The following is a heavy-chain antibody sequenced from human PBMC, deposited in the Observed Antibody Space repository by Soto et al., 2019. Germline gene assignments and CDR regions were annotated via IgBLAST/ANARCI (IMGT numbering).Heavy chain of an antibody. D-gene: IGHD1-26*01. V-gene: IGHV3-33*01. CDR3: ARVLWALQEYYYGMDV. CDR2: IWYDGSNK. Sequence: QLQLVESGGGVVQPGRSLRLSCAASGFTFSSYGMHWVRQAPGKGLEWVAVIWYDGSNKYYADSVKGRFTISRDNSKNTLYLQMNSLRAEDTAVYYCARVLWALQEYYYGMDVWGQGTTVTVSS. J-gene: IGHJ6*02. CDR1: GFTFSSYG.